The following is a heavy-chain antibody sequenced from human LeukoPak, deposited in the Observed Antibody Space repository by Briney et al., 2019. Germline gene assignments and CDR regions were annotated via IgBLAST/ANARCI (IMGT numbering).Heavy chain of an antibody. CDR2: ISSSGSTI. Sequence: GGSLRLSCAASGFIFRSYEMNWVRQAPGKGLEWVSYISSSGSTIYYADSVKGRFTLSRDNAKNSLYLQMNSLRAEDTAVYYCAKDLGSSIYYYYMDVWGKGTTVTVSS. CDR3: AKDLGSSIYYYYMDV. J-gene: IGHJ6*03. V-gene: IGHV3-48*03. D-gene: IGHD6-19*01. CDR1: GFIFRSYE.